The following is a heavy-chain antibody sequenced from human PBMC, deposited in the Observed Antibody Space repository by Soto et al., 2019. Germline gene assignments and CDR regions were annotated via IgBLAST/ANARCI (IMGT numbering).Heavy chain of an antibody. CDR2: IYYSGST. CDR3: ASSGDSSSWYVNY. J-gene: IGHJ4*02. CDR1: GGSISSYY. Sequence: SETLSLTCTVSGGSISSYYWSWIRQPPGKGLEWIGYIYYSGSTNYNPSLKSRVTISVDTSKNQFSLKLSSVTAADTAVYYCASSGDSSSWYVNYWGQGTLVTVSS. V-gene: IGHV4-59*08. D-gene: IGHD6-13*01.